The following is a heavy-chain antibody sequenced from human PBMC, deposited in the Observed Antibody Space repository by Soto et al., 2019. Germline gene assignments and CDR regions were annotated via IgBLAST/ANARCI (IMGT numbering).Heavy chain of an antibody. V-gene: IGHV4-34*01. CDR2: IHQSGST. Sequence: ETLSLTCGVYNGSFSGSYWSWIRQPPGKGLEWIGEIHQSGSTNYNPSLKSRLTISVDTSKNHFSLKMTSVTAADTAVYYCARGGLSSSSGWFDPWGQGTLVTVSS. CDR3: ARGGLSSSSGWFDP. J-gene: IGHJ5*02. D-gene: IGHD6-6*01. CDR1: NGSFSGSY.